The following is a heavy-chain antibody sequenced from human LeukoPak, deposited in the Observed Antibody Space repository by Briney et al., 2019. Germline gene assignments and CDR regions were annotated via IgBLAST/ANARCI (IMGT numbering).Heavy chain of an antibody. CDR1: GYTFTSYG. CDR3: ARDLFVTTGSLYYYYGMDV. J-gene: IGHJ6*02. D-gene: IGHD4-17*01. CDR2: ISAYNGNT. V-gene: IGHV1-18*01. Sequence: ASVKVSCKASGYTFTSYGISWVRQAPGQGLEWMGWISAYNGNTNYAQKLQGRVTMTTDTSTSTAYMELRSLRSDDTAVYYCARDLFVTTGSLYYYYGMDVWGQGTTVTVSS.